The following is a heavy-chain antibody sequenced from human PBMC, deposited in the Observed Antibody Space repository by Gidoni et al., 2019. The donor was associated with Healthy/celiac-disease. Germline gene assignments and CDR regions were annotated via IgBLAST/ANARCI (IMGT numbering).Heavy chain of an antibody. CDR1: GGSVSSGSYY. V-gene: IGHV4-61*01. D-gene: IGHD1-26*01. Sequence: QVQLQESGPGLVKPSETLSLTCTVSGGSVSSGSYYWSWIRQPPGKGLEWIGYIYYSGSTNYNPSLKSRVTISVDTSKNQFSLKLSSVTAADTAVYYCARGRGVGATKTWGQGTLVTVSS. CDR2: IYYSGST. J-gene: IGHJ5*02. CDR3: ARGRGVGATKT.